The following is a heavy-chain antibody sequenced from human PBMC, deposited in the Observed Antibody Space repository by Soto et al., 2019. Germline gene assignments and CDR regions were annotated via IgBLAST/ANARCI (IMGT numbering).Heavy chain of an antibody. CDR1: GFTFSNSW. D-gene: IGHD2-2*01. Sequence: DVQLVESGGGLVQPGGSLRLSCAASGFTFSNSWMHRVRQVSGKGLEWVSRINADGTSTSYADSVKGRFTISRDNAKNTLYLHVNSLRAEDTAVYYCVKVLARGVGVPRFYFDSWGQGALVTVSS. V-gene: IGHV3-74*01. J-gene: IGHJ4*02. CDR3: VKVLARGVGVPRFYFDS. CDR2: INADGTST.